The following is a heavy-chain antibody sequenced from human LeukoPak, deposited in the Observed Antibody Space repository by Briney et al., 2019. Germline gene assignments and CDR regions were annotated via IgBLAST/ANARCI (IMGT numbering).Heavy chain of an antibody. Sequence: ASVKVSCKASGYTFTSYYMHWVRQAPGQGLEWMGWINPNSGGTNYAQKFQGRVTMTRDTSISTAYMELSRLRSDDTAVYYCARRYCSSTSCYGGNYYGMDVWGQGTTVTVSS. J-gene: IGHJ6*02. CDR1: GYTFTSYY. V-gene: IGHV1-2*02. CDR3: ARRYCSSTSCYGGNYYGMDV. D-gene: IGHD2-2*01. CDR2: INPNSGGT.